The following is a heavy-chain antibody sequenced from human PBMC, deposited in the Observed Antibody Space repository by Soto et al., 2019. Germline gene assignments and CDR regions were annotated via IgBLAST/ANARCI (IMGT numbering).Heavy chain of an antibody. CDR1: GFILSTYW. D-gene: IGHD4-4*01. J-gene: IGHJ4*02. CDR3: AGAPVRRDDYNFDY. Sequence: GGSRRLSCAASGFILSTYWMTWVRQAPGKVLEWVANIKPDGRPNNYVDSRKGRFTISRDKAKNSLYLQMDSLRAEDTAVYYCAGAPVRRDDYNFDYWGQGTLVTVSS. V-gene: IGHV3-7*01. CDR2: IKPDGRPN.